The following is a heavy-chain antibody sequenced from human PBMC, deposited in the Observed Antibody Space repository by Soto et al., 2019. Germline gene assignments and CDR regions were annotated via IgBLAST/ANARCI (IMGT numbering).Heavy chain of an antibody. CDR1: GGSISSSSYY. J-gene: IGHJ4*02. Sequence: SETLSLTCTFSGGSISSSSYYWGWIRQPPGKGLEWIGSIYYSGNTYYNPSLKSRVTISVDTSKNHFSLKLSSVTAADTAVYYCARLIGYCSSTSCYFVYWGQGTLVTVSS. CDR3: ARLIGYCSSTSCYFVY. CDR2: IYYSGNT. V-gene: IGHV4-39*02. D-gene: IGHD2-2*01.